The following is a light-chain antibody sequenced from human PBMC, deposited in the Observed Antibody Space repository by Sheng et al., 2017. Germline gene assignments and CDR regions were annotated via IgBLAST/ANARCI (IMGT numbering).Light chain of an antibody. CDR1: QTVTSNS. J-gene: IGKJ4*01. CDR3: QQYGSSVGS. CDR2: GAS. Sequence: IVLTQSPGTLSLSPGERATLSCKASQTVTSNSLAWYQQKPGQAPRLLIFGASNRATGIPDRFSGSGSGTDFTLTISKLEPEDFAVYFCQQYGSSVGSFGGGTKVEIK. V-gene: IGKV3-20*01.